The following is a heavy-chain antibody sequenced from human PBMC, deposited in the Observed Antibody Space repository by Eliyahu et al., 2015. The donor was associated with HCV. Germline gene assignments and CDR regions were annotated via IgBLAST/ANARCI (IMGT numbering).Heavy chain of an antibody. J-gene: IGHJ4*02. V-gene: IGHV4-34*01. Sequence: QVQLQQWGAGLLKPSETLSLTCAVYGGSFXGYYWGWIRQPPGKGLEWIGEINHSGSTNYNPSLKSRVTISVDTSKNQFSLKLSSVTAADTAVYYCARSRPRVGLSLRLYYFDYWGQGTLVTVSS. CDR2: INHSGST. CDR3: ARSRPRVGLSLRLYYFDY. CDR1: GGSFXGYY. D-gene: IGHD2-15*01.